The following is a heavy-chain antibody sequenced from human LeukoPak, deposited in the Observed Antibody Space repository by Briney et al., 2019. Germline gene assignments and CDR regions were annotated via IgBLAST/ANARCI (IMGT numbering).Heavy chain of an antibody. CDR3: AGQAVAGLFDY. CDR2: IYYSGST. Sequence: SETLSLTCTVSGDSISSYYWSWIRQPPGKGLEWIGYIYYSGSTNYNPSLKSRVTISVDTSKNQFSLKLSSVTAADTAVYYCAGQAVAGLFDYWGQGTLVTVSS. CDR1: GDSISSYY. D-gene: IGHD6-19*01. J-gene: IGHJ4*02. V-gene: IGHV4-59*01.